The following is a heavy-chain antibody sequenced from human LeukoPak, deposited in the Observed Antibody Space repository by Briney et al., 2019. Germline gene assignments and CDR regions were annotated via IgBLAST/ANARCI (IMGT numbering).Heavy chain of an antibody. J-gene: IGHJ6*03. D-gene: IGHD3-9*01. CDR1: GYTFTSYG. CDR3: ARGISGVLRYSDYYYYMDV. Sequence: ASVKVSCKASGYTFTSYGISWVRQAPGQGLERMGWISAYNGNTNYAQKLQGRVTMTTDISTSTAYMELRSLRSDDTAVYYCARGISGVLRYSDYYYYMDVWGKGTTVTVSS. V-gene: IGHV1-18*01. CDR2: ISAYNGNT.